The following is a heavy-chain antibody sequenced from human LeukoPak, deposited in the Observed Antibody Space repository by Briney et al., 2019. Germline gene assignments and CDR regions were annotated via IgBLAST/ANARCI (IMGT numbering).Heavy chain of an antibody. D-gene: IGHD6-13*01. J-gene: IGHJ4*02. Sequence: TGGSLRLSCAASGFTFSRYYMLWVRQAPGKGLVWVLRINSDGSSTTYADSVKGRFTISRDNAKNTLYLQMNSLKVEDTAVYYCTRVFVGDEYSSSGYWGQGTLVTVSS. CDR2: INSDGSST. CDR3: TRVFVGDEYSSSGY. CDR1: GFTFSRYY. V-gene: IGHV3-74*01.